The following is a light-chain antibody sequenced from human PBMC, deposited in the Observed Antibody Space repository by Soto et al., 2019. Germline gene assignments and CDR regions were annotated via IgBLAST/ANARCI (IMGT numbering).Light chain of an antibody. CDR3: QQLNSYPLT. CDR2: AAS. CDR1: QVITSY. Sequence: DIQLTQSPSFLSASVGDRVTITCRASQVITSYLAWYQQKPGKAPKLLIYAASTLQSGVPSRFSGSGSGTEFTLTISSLQPEDFATYSCQQLNSYPLTFGGGTKVEIK. V-gene: IGKV1-9*01. J-gene: IGKJ4*01.